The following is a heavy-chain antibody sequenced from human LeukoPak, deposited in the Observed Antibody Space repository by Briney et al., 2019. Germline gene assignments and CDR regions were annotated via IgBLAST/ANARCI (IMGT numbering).Heavy chain of an antibody. Sequence: SETLSLTCTVSGGSISSYYWGWIRQPPGKGLEWIGSIYYSGSTYYNPSLKSRVTISVDTSKNQFSLKLSSVTAADTAVYYCARRDGYDLDYWGQGTLVTVSS. CDR3: ARRDGYDLDY. V-gene: IGHV4-39*01. CDR1: GGSISSYY. D-gene: IGHD5-12*01. J-gene: IGHJ4*02. CDR2: IYYSGST.